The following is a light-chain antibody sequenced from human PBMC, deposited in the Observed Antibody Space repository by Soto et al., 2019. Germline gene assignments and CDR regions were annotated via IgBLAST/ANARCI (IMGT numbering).Light chain of an antibody. CDR2: DAS. CDR3: HQRSNWPIT. CDR1: QSVSSY. J-gene: IGKJ5*01. Sequence: EIVLTQSPATLSLSPGERATLSCRASQSVSSYLAWYQQKPGQAPRLLIYDASNRATGIPARFSGSGSGTDFTLTISSLEPEDFAIYYCHQRSNWPITFGRGTRLDIK. V-gene: IGKV3-11*01.